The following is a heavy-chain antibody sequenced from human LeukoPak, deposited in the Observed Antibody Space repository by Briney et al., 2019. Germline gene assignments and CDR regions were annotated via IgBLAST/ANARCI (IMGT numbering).Heavy chain of an antibody. CDR2: IYYSGST. V-gene: IGHV4-59*01. CDR1: GGSISSYY. J-gene: IGHJ4*02. CDR3: AARIAAAGQIDY. D-gene: IGHD6-13*01. Sequence: SETLSLTCTVSGGSISSYYWSWIRQPPGKGLEWIGYIYYSGSTNYNPSLKSRVTISVDTSKSQFSLKLSSVTAADTAVYYCAARIAAAGQIDYWGQGTLVTVSS.